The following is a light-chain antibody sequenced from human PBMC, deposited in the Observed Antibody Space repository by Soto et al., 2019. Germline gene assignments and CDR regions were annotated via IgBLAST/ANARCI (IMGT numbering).Light chain of an antibody. V-gene: IGKV3-15*01. CDR2: GAS. Sequence: DIVMTQSPLSLPVTPGEPASISCRASQSVATNLAWYQQRPGQAPRLLIYGASKRAIGLPARFSGSGSGTEFTLTITSLQSEDFAVYYCQQYNSWPRTFGQGTKVDNK. J-gene: IGKJ1*01. CDR1: QSVATN. CDR3: QQYNSWPRT.